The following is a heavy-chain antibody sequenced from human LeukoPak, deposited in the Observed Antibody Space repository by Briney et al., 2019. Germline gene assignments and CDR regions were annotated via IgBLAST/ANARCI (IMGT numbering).Heavy chain of an antibody. CDR2: INPNSGGT. Sequence: ASVKVSCKASGYTFTGYYMHWVRQAPGQGLEWMGWINPNSGGTNYAQKFQGRVTMTRDTSISTAYMELSRLRSDDTAVYYCARGSVGDCSSTSCYTGWFDPWGQGTLVTVSS. J-gene: IGHJ5*02. CDR1: GYTFTGYY. CDR3: ARGSVGDCSSTSCYTGWFDP. V-gene: IGHV1-2*02. D-gene: IGHD2-2*02.